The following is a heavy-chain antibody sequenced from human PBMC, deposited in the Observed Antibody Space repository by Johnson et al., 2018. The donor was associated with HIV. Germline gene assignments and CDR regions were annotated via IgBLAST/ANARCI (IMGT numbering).Heavy chain of an antibody. D-gene: IGHD3-10*01. V-gene: IGHV3-66*01. CDR1: GFTFDDYG. CDR3: ARDRGLDAFDI. Sequence: VQLVESGGVVVQPGGSLRLSCAASGFTFDDYGMSWVRQVPGKGLEWVSVIYSGGSTYYADSVKGRFTISRDNSKNTVNLQMNSLRVEDTAVYYCARDRGLDAFDIWGQGTMVTVSS. CDR2: IYSGGST. J-gene: IGHJ3*02.